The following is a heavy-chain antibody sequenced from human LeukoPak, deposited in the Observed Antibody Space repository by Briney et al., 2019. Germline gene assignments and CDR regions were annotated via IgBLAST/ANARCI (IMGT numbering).Heavy chain of an antibody. CDR1: GESMIGHY. CDR3: ARATASGSGRAYDH. D-gene: IGHD3-10*01. Sequence: PSETLSLTCAVYGESMIGHYWTWIRQPPGKRLEWNGEIHHSGGTNSNPSLKNRLTMSMDMSKNQFSLNLKSVTAADTAVYYCARATASGSGRAYDHWAQGNLVPVSS. V-gene: IGHV4-34*01. CDR2: IHHSGGT. J-gene: IGHJ4*02.